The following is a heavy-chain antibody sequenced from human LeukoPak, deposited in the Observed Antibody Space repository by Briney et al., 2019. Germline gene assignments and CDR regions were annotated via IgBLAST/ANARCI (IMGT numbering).Heavy chain of an antibody. CDR1: GFTFSSYW. CDR2: IKQDGSEK. Sequence: PGGSLRLSCAASGFTFSSYWMSWVRQAPGKGLEWVANIKQDGSEKYYVDSVKGRFTISRDNAKNSLYLQMNSLRSDDTAVYYCARSSPPTYYHFYYYMDVWGKGSTVTVSS. J-gene: IGHJ6*03. CDR3: ARSSPPTYYHFYYYMDV. V-gene: IGHV3-7*03. D-gene: IGHD6-13*01.